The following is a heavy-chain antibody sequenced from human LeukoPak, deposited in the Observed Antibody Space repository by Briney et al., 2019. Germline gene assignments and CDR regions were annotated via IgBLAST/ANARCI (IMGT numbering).Heavy chain of an antibody. V-gene: IGHV4-59*11. CDR2: IYYSGST. J-gene: IGHJ6*03. CDR1: GGSSSSHY. CDR3: ASSPSRAYYYYYYMDV. Sequence: SETLSLTCTVSGGSSSSHYWNWIRQPPGKGLEWIGYIYYSGSTNYNPSLKSRVTISVDTSKNQFSLKLSSVTAADTAVYYCASSPSRAYYYYYYMDVWGKGTTVTVSS.